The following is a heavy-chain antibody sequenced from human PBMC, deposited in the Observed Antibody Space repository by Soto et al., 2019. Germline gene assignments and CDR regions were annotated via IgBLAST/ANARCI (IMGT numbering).Heavy chain of an antibody. CDR2: FDPEDGKA. V-gene: IGHV1-24*01. CDR3: KTDRFRGYRSGT. J-gene: IGHJ4*02. Sequence: ASVKVSCKASGGTFNNYAISWVRQAPGQGLEWMGGFDPEDGKAKFAQRFQGRVTVTEDTSTETAYLDLSSLRSEDTAVYFCKTDRFRGYRSGTWGLGTLVTVSS. CDR1: GGTFNNYA. D-gene: IGHD5-12*01.